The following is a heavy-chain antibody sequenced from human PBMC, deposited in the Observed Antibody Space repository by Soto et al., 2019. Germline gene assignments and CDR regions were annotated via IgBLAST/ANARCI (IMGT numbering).Heavy chain of an antibody. J-gene: IGHJ4*02. V-gene: IGHV3-21*01. D-gene: IGHD3-22*01. CDR3: ARGTTTYYYDSSGYWPLDY. CDR1: GFTFSSYS. CDR2: ISSSSSYI. Sequence: GGSLRLSCAASGFTFSSYSMNWVRQAPGKGLEWVSSISSSSSYIYYADSVKGRFTISRDNAKNSLYLQMNSLRAEDTAVYYCARGTTTYYYDSSGYWPLDYWGQGTLVTVSS.